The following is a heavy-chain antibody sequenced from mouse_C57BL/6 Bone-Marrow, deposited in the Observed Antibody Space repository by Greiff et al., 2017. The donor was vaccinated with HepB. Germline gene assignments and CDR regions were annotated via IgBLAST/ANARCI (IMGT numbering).Heavy chain of an antibody. J-gene: IGHJ4*01. CDR3: TSMVTPYYAMDY. Sequence: EVQVVESGAELVRPGASVKLSCTASGFNIKDDYMHWVKQRPEQGLEWIGWIDPENGDTEYASKFQGKATITADTSSNTAYLQLSSLTSEDTAVYYCTSMVTPYYAMDYWGQGTSVTVSS. V-gene: IGHV14-4*01. CDR2: IDPENGDT. D-gene: IGHD2-2*01. CDR1: GFNIKDDY.